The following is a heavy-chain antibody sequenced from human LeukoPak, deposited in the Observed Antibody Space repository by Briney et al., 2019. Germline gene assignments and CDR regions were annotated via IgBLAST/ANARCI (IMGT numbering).Heavy chain of an antibody. CDR1: GFTFSSYA. Sequence: GGSLRLSCVASGFTFSSYAMNWVRQAPGKGLEWVSAISGSGGSTYYADSVKGRFTISRDNSKNTLYLQMNSLRAEDTAVYYCAKALGIAAAATLFDYWGQGTLVTVSS. D-gene: IGHD6-13*01. J-gene: IGHJ4*02. CDR3: AKALGIAAAATLFDY. CDR2: ISGSGGST. V-gene: IGHV3-23*01.